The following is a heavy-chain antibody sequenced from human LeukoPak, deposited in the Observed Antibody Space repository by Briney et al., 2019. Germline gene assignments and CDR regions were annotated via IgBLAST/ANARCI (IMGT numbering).Heavy chain of an antibody. CDR1: GFTFDDYG. CDR2: INWNGGST. CDR3: ARGYSSGFIYYFDY. J-gene: IGHJ4*02. Sequence: PGGSLRLSCAASGFTFDDYGMSWVRQAPGKGLEWVSGINWNGGSTGYADSVKGRFTISRDNAKNSLYLQMNSLRGEDTALYYCARGYSSGFIYYFDYWGQGTLVTVSS. D-gene: IGHD6-19*01. V-gene: IGHV3-20*04.